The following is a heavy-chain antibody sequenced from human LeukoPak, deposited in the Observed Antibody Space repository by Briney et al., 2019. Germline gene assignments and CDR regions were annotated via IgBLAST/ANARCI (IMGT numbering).Heavy chain of an antibody. D-gene: IGHD4-17*01. CDR1: GFTFSGSA. V-gene: IGHV3-73*01. CDR3: TRGSTAVTTDFDY. Sequence: PGGSLRLSCAASGFTFSGSAMHWVRQASGKGLEGVGGIRGKAHSYATAYAASVKGRFTISRDDSKNTAYLQMNSLKTEDTAVYYCTRGSTAVTTDFDYWGQGTLVTVSS. J-gene: IGHJ4*02. CDR2: IRGKAHSYAT.